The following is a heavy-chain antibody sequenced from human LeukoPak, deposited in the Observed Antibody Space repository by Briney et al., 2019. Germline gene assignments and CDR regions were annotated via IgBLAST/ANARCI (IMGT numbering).Heavy chain of an antibody. J-gene: IGHJ1*01. V-gene: IGHV3-30*18. CDR2: ISNDGSKS. Sequence: PGRSLRLSCAASGSTFRSYGMHWVRQAPGKGLEWVAVISNDGSKSYFADSVKGRFTISRDNSKNMLWLQMNSLRAEDTAVYFCANDFGSGRTLSEYFLYWGQGTLVTVSS. D-gene: IGHD3-10*01. CDR3: ANDFGSGRTLSEYFLY. CDR1: GSTFRSYG.